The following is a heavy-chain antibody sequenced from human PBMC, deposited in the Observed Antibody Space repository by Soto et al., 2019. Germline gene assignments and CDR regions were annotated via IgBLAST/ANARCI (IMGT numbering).Heavy chain of an antibody. CDR1: GYTFTTYW. V-gene: IGHV5-51*01. Sequence: GASLKISCKGSGYTFTTYWIGWVRQMPGKGLEWMGIIYPGDSDTRYSPSFQGQVTISADKSISTAYLQWGSLKASDTAMYYCTRDLDYGGNSDSIDIWGQGTMVTVSS. D-gene: IGHD4-17*01. J-gene: IGHJ3*02. CDR3: TRDLDYGGNSDSIDI. CDR2: IYPGDSDT.